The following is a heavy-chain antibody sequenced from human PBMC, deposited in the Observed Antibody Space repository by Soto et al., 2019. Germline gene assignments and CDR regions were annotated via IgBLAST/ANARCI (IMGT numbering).Heavy chain of an antibody. CDR3: ASFCGYLKAVVY. CDR2: IYYSGST. Sequence: SETLSLTCTVSGGSISSYYWSWTRQPPGKGLEWIGYIYYSGSTNYNPSLKSRVTISVDTSKNQFSLKLSSVTAADTAVYYCASFCGYLKAVVYWGQGTLVTVSS. CDR1: GGSISSYY. V-gene: IGHV4-59*01. J-gene: IGHJ4*02. D-gene: IGHD5-12*01.